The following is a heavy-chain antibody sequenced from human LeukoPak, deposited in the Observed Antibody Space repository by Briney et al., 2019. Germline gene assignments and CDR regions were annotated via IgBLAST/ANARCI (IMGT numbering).Heavy chain of an antibody. CDR3: ARHGYYYDSSGYFYYFDY. CDR2: IYTSGST. Sequence: SETLSLTCTVSGGSISSYYWSWIRQPAGKGLEWIGRIYTSGSTNYNPSLKSRVTISVDTSKNQFSLKLSSVTAADTAAYYCARHGYYYDSSGYFYYFDYWGQGTLVTVSS. D-gene: IGHD3-22*01. J-gene: IGHJ4*02. CDR1: GGSISSYY. V-gene: IGHV4-4*07.